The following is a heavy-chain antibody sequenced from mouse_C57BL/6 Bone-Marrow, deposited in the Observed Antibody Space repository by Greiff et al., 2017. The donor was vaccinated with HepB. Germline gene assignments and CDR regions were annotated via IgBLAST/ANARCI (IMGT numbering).Heavy chain of an antibody. J-gene: IGHJ3*01. CDR1: GYSFSSSW. V-gene: IGHV1-82*01. CDR3: ARDYGSSYGGFAY. CDR2: IYPGDGDT. D-gene: IGHD1-1*01. Sequence: ESGPELVKPGASVKISCKASGYSFSSSWMNWVKERPGKGLEWIGRIYPGDGDTNYNGKFKGKATLTADKSSSTAYMQLSSLTSEDSAVYCCARDYGSSYGGFAYWGQGTLVTVSA.